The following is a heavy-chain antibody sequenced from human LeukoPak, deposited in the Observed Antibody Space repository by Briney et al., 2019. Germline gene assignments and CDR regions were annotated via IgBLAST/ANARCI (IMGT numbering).Heavy chain of an antibody. Sequence: ASVKVSCKASGYTFTSYDINWVRQATGQGLEWMGWMNPNSGNTGYAQKFQGRVTITTDESTSTAYMELSSLRSEDTAVYYCARDGFGTGGYYYYYMDVWGKGTTVTVSS. CDR3: ARDGFGTGGYYYYYMDV. V-gene: IGHV1-8*01. J-gene: IGHJ6*03. D-gene: IGHD2-8*02. CDR2: MNPNSGNT. CDR1: GYTFTSYD.